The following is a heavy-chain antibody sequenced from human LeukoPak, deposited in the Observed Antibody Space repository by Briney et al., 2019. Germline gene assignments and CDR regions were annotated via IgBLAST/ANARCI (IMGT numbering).Heavy chain of an antibody. V-gene: IGHV1-69*13. J-gene: IGHJ4*02. CDR3: ATVGATNFDY. D-gene: IGHD1-26*01. Sequence: GASVKVSCKASGGTFSSYAISWVRQAPGQGLEWMGGIIPIFGTANYAQKFQGRVTITADESTSTAYMELSSLRSDDTAVYYCATVGATNFDYWGQGTLVTVSS. CDR1: GGTFSSYA. CDR2: IIPIFGTA.